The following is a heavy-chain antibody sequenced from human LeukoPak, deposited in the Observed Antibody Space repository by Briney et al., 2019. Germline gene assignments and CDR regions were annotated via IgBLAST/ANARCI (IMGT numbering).Heavy chain of an antibody. CDR1: GFTFSSYG. J-gene: IGHJ5*02. CDR2: ISGSGGST. D-gene: IGHD2-21*01. CDR3: VRSYHPGGWFDP. Sequence: GGTLRLSCAASGFTFSSYGTSWVRQAPGKGLEWVSAISGSGGSTYYADSVKGRFTISRDNSKNTLYLQMNSLRAEDTAVYYCVRSYHPGGWFDPWGQGTLVTVSS. V-gene: IGHV3-23*01.